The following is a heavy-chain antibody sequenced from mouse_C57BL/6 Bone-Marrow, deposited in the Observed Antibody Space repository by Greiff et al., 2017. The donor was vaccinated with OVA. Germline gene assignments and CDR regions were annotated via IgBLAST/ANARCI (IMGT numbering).Heavy chain of an antibody. CDR1: GYTFTEYT. D-gene: IGHD1-1*01. CDR2: FYPGSGSI. Sequence: QVQLKQSGAELARPGASVKMSCKASGYTFTEYTIHWVKQRSGQGLEWIGWFYPGSGSIKYNEKFKDKATLTADKSSSTVYMELSRLTSEDSAVYFCARHPYYDGSTYWYFDVWGTGTTVTVSS. V-gene: IGHV1-62-2*01. CDR3: ARHPYYDGSTYWYFDV. J-gene: IGHJ1*03.